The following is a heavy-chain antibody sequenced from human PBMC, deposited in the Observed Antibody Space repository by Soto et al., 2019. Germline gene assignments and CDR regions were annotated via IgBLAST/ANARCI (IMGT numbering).Heavy chain of an antibody. CDR3: ARDLRFRGFYGMDV. CDR1: GGSISSGGYY. V-gene: IGHV4-31*03. Sequence: SETLSLTCTVSGGSISSGGYYWSWIRQHPGKGLEWIGYIYYTGSTYYNPSLKSRVTISVDTSKNQFSLKLSSVTAADTAVYYCARDLRFRGFYGMDVWGQGTTVTVSS. D-gene: IGHD3-10*01. CDR2: IYYTGST. J-gene: IGHJ6*02.